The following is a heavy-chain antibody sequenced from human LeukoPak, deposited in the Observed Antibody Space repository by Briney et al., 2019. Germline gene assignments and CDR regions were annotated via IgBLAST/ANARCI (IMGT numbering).Heavy chain of an antibody. CDR2: MNPNSGNT. Sequence: ASVKVSRKASGYTFTSYDINWVRQATGQGLEWMGWMNPNSGNTGYAQKFQGRITMTRNTSISTAYMELSSLRSEDTAVYYCARAGGYCGRISCPYYFDYWGQGSLVAVSS. V-gene: IGHV1-8*01. D-gene: IGHD2-15*01. CDR1: GYTFTSYD. CDR3: ARAGGYCGRISCPYYFDY. J-gene: IGHJ4*02.